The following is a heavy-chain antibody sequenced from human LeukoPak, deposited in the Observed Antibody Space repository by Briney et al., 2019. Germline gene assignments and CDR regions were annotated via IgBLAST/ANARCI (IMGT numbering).Heavy chain of an antibody. CDR3: AKVLNGYCSSTSCPFDY. J-gene: IGHJ4*02. CDR1: GVTFSSYA. D-gene: IGHD2-2*01. CDR2: ISGSGGST. Sequence: GGSLRLSCAASGVTFSSYAMSWVRQAPGKGLEWVSAISGSGGSTYYADSVKGRFTISRDNSKNTLYLQMNSLRAEDTAVYYCAKVLNGYCSSTSCPFDYWGQGTLVTVSS. V-gene: IGHV3-23*01.